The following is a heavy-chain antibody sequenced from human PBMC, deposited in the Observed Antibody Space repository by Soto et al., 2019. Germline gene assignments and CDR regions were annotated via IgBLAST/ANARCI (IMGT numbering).Heavy chain of an antibody. Sequence: QVQLVQSGAEVKKPGASVKVSCKAAGYSLADYYMHWVRQAPGQGLEWMGWINPKSGVTIYAQKFQGRVTMTRDTSMNTAYMELIRLTSADPAVYYCARENWGWSQWGQGTLVTVSS. CDR2: INPKSGVT. V-gene: IGHV1-2*02. CDR1: GYSLADYY. CDR3: ARENWGWSQ. D-gene: IGHD7-27*01. J-gene: IGHJ4*02.